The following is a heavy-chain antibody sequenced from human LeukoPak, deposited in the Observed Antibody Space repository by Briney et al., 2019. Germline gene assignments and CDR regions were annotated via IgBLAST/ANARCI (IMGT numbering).Heavy chain of an antibody. CDR3: ARAKVDTAMVWPDWYPIDY. J-gene: IGHJ4*02. CDR2: SNPNSGGT. Sequence: ASVKVSCKASGYTFTGYYMHWVRQAPGQGLEWMGRSNPNSGGTNYAQKFQGRVTMTRDTSISTAYMELSRLRSDDTAVYYCARAKVDTAMVWPDWYPIDYWGQGTLVTVSS. V-gene: IGHV1-2*06. D-gene: IGHD5-18*01. CDR1: GYTFTGYY.